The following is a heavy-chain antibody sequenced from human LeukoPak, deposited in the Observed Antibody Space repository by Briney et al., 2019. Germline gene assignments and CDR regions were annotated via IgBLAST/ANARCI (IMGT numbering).Heavy chain of an antibody. J-gene: IGHJ4*02. Sequence: ASVKVSCKASGYTFTSYDINWVRQATGQGLEWMGWMNPNSGNTGYAQKFQGRVTMTRNTSISTAYMELSSLRSEDTAVYYCARRLGGMVYAIPEYYFDYWGQGTLVTVSS. D-gene: IGHD2-8*01. CDR2: MNPNSGNT. V-gene: IGHV1-8*01. CDR3: ARRLGGMVYAIPEYYFDY. CDR1: GYTFTSYD.